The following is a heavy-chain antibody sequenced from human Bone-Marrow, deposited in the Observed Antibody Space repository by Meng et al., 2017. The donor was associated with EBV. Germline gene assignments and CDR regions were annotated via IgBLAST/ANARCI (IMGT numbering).Heavy chain of an antibody. CDR2: FDPEDGET. CDR1: GYNLTEFS. J-gene: IGHJ4*02. Sequence: QVRRVQSGAGCKKPGASVKVSCKVSGYNLTEFSMHGVRQVPGKGLEWMGGFDPEDGETIYAQKFQGRVTMTEDTSTDTAYMELSSLRSEDTAVDYCATVTAAAGYFDYWGQGTLVTVSS. CDR3: ATVTAAAGYFDY. D-gene: IGHD6-13*01. V-gene: IGHV1-24*01.